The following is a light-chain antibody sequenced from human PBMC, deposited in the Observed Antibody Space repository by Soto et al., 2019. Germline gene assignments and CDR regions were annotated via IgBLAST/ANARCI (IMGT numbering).Light chain of an antibody. J-gene: IGLJ2*01. V-gene: IGLV1-51*01. Sequence: QSVLTQPPSVSAAPGQKVTISCSGSSSNIGNNYVSWYQQLPGTAPQLLIYDNSKRHSGIPDRFSGSKSCTSATLGITGLQTGDEADYYCGTWDSSLSAGVFGGGTQLTVL. CDR2: DNS. CDR1: SSNIGNNY. CDR3: GTWDSSLSAGV.